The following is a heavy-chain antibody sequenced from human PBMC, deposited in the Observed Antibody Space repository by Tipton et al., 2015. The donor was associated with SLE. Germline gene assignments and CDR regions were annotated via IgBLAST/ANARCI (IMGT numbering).Heavy chain of an antibody. CDR2: IWYDGSNK. CDR3: ARDNPLGYFDY. Sequence: SLRLSCAASGFTFSSYGMHWVRQAPGKGLEWVAVIWYDGSNKYYADSVKGRFTISRDNSKNTLYLQMSSLRAEDTAVYYCARDNPLGYFDYWGQGTLVTVSS. V-gene: IGHV3-33*01. J-gene: IGHJ4*02. CDR1: GFTFSSYG. D-gene: IGHD1-14*01.